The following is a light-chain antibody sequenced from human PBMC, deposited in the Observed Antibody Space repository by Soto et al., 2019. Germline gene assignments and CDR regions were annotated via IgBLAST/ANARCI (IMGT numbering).Light chain of an antibody. Sequence: DIQMTQSPSSLSASVGDRATITCRASQSISSYLNWYQQKPGKAPKLLIYAASSLQSGVPSRFSGSGSGTDFTLTISSLQPEDFAIYYCQQANSFPLTFGGGTKVDIK. CDR1: QSISSY. V-gene: IGKV1-39*01. CDR3: QQANSFPLT. CDR2: AAS. J-gene: IGKJ4*01.